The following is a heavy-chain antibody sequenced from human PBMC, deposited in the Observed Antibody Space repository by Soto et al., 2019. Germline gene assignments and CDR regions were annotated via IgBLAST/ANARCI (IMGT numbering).Heavy chain of an antibody. CDR1: GYTFTGYY. D-gene: IGHD7-27*01. Sequence: ASVKVSCKASGYTFTGYYMHWVRQAPGQGLEWMGWINPNSGGTNYAQKFQGWVTMTRDTSISTAYMELSRLRSDDTAVYYCARSSVTGEGAFDIWGQGTMVTVSS. CDR2: INPNSGGT. CDR3: ARSSVTGEGAFDI. J-gene: IGHJ3*02. V-gene: IGHV1-2*04.